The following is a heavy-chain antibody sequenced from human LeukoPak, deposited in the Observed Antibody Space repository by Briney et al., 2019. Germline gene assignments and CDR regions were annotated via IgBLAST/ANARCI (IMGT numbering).Heavy chain of an antibody. J-gene: IGHJ5*02. CDR3: ARGAPGIAVAGTGRWFDP. V-gene: IGHV1-18*01. D-gene: IGHD6-19*01. Sequence: GASVKVSCKASGYTFTSYGISWVRQAPGQGLEWMGWISAYNGNTNYAQKLQGRVTMTRDTSISTAYMELSRLRSDDTAVYYCARGAPGIAVAGTGRWFDPWGQGTLVTVSS. CDR1: GYTFTSYG. CDR2: ISAYNGNT.